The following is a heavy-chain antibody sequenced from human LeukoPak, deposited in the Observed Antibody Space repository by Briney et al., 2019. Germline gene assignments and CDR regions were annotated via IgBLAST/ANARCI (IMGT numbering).Heavy chain of an antibody. Sequence: PGGSLRLSCAASGFTFSSYSMNWVRQAPGKGLEWVSSISSSSSYIYYADSAKGRFTISRDNAKNSLYLQMNSLRAEDTAVYYCAREGYATVTTFDAFDIWGQGTMVTVSS. CDR2: ISSSSSYI. J-gene: IGHJ3*02. CDR3: AREGYATVTTFDAFDI. CDR1: GFTFSSYS. V-gene: IGHV3-21*01. D-gene: IGHD4-17*01.